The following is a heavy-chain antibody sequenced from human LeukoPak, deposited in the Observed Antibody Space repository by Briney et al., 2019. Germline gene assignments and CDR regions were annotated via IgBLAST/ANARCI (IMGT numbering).Heavy chain of an antibody. Sequence: GGSLRLSCAASGFTVSSNYMSWVRQAPGKGLEWVSVIYSGGSTYYADSVKGRFTISRDNSKNTLYLQMNSLRAEDTAVYYCAKGGSGSYPPLSFDYWGQGTLVTVSS. CDR1: GFTVSSNY. D-gene: IGHD1-26*01. CDR3: AKGGSGSYPPLSFDY. CDR2: IYSGGST. V-gene: IGHV3-53*01. J-gene: IGHJ4*02.